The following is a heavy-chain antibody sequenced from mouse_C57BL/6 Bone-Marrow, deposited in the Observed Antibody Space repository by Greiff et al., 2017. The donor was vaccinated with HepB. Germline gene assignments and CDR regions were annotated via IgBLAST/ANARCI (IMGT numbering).Heavy chain of an antibody. D-gene: IGHD2-3*01. Sequence: EVQLQESGPVLVKPGASVKMSCKASGYTFTDYYMNWVKQSHGKSLEWIGVINPYNCGTSYNQKFKGKATLTVDKSSSTAYMELNSLTSEDSAVYYCARNEGYYVAFDVWGTGTTVTVSS. CDR1: GYTFTDYY. J-gene: IGHJ1*03. CDR2: INPYNCGT. CDR3: ARNEGYYVAFDV. V-gene: IGHV1-19*01.